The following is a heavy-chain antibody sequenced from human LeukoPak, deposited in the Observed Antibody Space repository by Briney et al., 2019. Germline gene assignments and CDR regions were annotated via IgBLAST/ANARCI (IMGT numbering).Heavy chain of an antibody. CDR1: GFTFISSA. CDR3: AKDSPVATA. Sequence: RAGGSLRLSCAASGFTFISSAMSWVRQTPGKGLAWVSSITDSGDGEYYADSVKGRFTIYRDDSKNTLYLQMNSLRAEDTAIYYCAKDSPVATAWGQGTLVTVSS. V-gene: IGHV3-23*01. CDR2: ITDSGDGE. J-gene: IGHJ4*02. D-gene: IGHD1-26*01.